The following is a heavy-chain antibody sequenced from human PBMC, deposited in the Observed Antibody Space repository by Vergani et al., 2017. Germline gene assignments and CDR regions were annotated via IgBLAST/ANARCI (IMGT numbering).Heavy chain of an antibody. CDR2: LCPSGST. J-gene: IGHJ4*02. D-gene: IGHD6-19*01. Sequence: QVQMQESGPGLVKTSETLSLTCSASGAPISYWCWSWLRQPAGKGLEWIGRLCPSGSTNYKPSLKSRVTISVDTSKNQFSLKLSSVTAADTAVYYCARDLGRSSGWLVDYWGQGTLVTVSS. CDR1: GAPISYWC. V-gene: IGHV4-4*07. CDR3: ARDLGRSSGWLVDY.